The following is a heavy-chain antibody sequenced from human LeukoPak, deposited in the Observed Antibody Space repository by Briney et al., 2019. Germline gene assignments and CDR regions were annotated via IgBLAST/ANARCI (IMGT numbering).Heavy chain of an antibody. CDR1: GFHFRLYN. CDR2: IPAGGTDR. V-gene: IGHV3-23*01. CDR3: AKHDDYGDYGDY. D-gene: IGHD4-17*01. Sequence: GGSLRLSCVGSGFHFRLYNMNWVRQAPGKGLEWVSGIPAGGTDRYYADSVKGRFTISRDNSKNTLYLQMNSLRAEDTAVYYCAKHDDYGDYGDYWGQGTLVTVSS. J-gene: IGHJ4*02.